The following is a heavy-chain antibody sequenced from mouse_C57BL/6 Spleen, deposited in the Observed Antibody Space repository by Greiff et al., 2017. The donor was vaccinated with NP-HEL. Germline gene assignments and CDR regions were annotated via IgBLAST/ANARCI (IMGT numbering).Heavy chain of an antibody. CDR1: GYTFTSYW. D-gene: IGHD2-3*01. V-gene: IGHV1-50*01. Sequence: VQLQQSGAELVKPGASVKLSCKASGYTFTSYWMQWVKQRPGPGLEWIGEIEPSDSYTNYNQKFKGKATLTVDTSSSTAYMQLSSLTSEDSAVYYCARKGGYYSFDYWGQGTTLTVSS. J-gene: IGHJ2*01. CDR2: IEPSDSYT. CDR3: ARKGGYYSFDY.